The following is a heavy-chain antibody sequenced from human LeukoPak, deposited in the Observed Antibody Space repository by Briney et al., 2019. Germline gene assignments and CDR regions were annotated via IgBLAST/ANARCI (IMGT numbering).Heavy chain of an antibody. CDR1: GYSFTSYW. J-gene: IGHJ4*02. D-gene: IGHD6-13*01. CDR2: IYPGGSDT. CDR3: ARCSVYSSSWYPIDY. Sequence: GESLKISCKGSGYSFTSYWIGWVRQMPGKGLEWMGIIYPGGSDTRSSPSFQGQVTISADKCISTAYLQWSSLKASDTAMYYCARCSVYSSSWYPIDYWGQGTLVTVSS. V-gene: IGHV5-51*01.